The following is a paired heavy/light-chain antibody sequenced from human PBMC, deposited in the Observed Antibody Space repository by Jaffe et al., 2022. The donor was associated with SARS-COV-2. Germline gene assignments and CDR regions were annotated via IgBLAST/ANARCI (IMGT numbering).Light chain of an antibody. CDR3: MQALQTPRT. CDR2: LGS. J-gene: IGKJ2*02. Sequence: DIVMTQSPLSLPVTPGEPASISCRSSQSLLHSSGYNYLDWYLQKPGQSPQLLIYLGSNRASGVPDRFSGSGSGTDFTLKISRVEAEDVGVYYCMQALQTPRTFGQGTKLEIK. CDR1: QSLLHSSGYNY. V-gene: IGKV2-28*01.
Heavy chain of an antibody. Sequence: QVQLVESGGGVVQPGRSLRLSCAASGFTFSSYGFHWVRQAPGKGLEWVAVISYDGSNEYYADSVKGRFTISRDNSKSTLFLQMITLRAEDTAVYYCAKDRDTFCSGGSCYSGASLDVWGHGTTVTISS. CDR3: AKDRDTFCSGGSCYSGASLDV. CDR1: GFTFSSYG. V-gene: IGHV3-30*18. J-gene: IGHJ6*02. CDR2: ISYDGSNE. D-gene: IGHD2-15*01.